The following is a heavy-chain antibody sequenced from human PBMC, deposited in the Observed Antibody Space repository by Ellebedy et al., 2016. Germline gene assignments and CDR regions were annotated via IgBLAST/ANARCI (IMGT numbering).Heavy chain of an antibody. D-gene: IGHD2-2*01. J-gene: IGHJ3*02. CDR2: FDPEDGET. Sequence: ASVKVSCKVSGYTLTDLSMHWVRQAPGEGLEWMGGFDPEDGETIYAQKFQGRVTMTEDTSTDTAYMELSSLRSEDTAVYYCATDRHYADAFDIWGQGTMVTVSS. CDR1: GYTLTDLS. CDR3: ATDRHYADAFDI. V-gene: IGHV1-24*01.